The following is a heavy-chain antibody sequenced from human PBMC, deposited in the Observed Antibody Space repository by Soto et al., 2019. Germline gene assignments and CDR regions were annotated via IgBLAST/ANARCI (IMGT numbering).Heavy chain of an antibody. CDR2: IKEDGGEH. J-gene: IGHJ6*02. V-gene: IGHV3-7*04. CDR3: ARGGQSSYCSSTTCYFFGLDV. D-gene: IGHD2-2*01. CDR1: GFTFNKYW. Sequence: EVHLVESGGGLVQPGGSLRLSCAASGFTFNKYWMTWVRQAPGKGLEWVANIKEDGGEHYYADSVKGRITISRDNAKNTLFLQLSSLGTEDTATYYGARGGQSSYCSSTTCYFFGLDVWGQGTTVTVS.